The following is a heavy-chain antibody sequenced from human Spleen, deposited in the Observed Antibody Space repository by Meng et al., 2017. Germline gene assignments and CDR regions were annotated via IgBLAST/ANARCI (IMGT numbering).Heavy chain of an antibody. Sequence: GESLKISCAASGFTFSSYGMHWVRQAPGKGLEWVAVISYDGSNKNYADSVKGRFTISRDNAKNSLYLQMNSLRPEDTALYYCAKDSSGWYSTFDYWGQGTLVTVSS. V-gene: IGHV3-30*01. D-gene: IGHD6-19*01. CDR3: AKDSSGWYSTFDY. CDR1: GFTFSSYG. CDR2: ISYDGSNK. J-gene: IGHJ4*02.